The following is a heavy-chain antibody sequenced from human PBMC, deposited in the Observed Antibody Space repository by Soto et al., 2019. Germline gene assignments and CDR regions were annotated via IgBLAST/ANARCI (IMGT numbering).Heavy chain of an antibody. CDR3: TRLGWYSKQDH. J-gene: IGHJ4*02. D-gene: IGHD2-21*01. CDR2: IRSKDNGGTT. Sequence: GGSLRLSCTVSGLTFGSYGMSWVRHAPGKGLEWIGFIRSKDNGGTTEYAASVRGRFSISRDDSKSIAYLHMNSLKTEDTAVYYCTRLGWYSKQDHWGKGTLGNVSS. V-gene: IGHV3-49*04. CDR1: GLTFGSYG.